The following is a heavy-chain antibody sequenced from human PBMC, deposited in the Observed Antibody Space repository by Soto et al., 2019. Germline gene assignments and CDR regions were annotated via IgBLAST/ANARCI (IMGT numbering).Heavy chain of an antibody. D-gene: IGHD3-22*01. CDR3: ARDLKRYYDSSGYGYYYYGMDV. CDR2: IIPIFGTA. CDR1: GGTFSSYA. Sequence: QVQLVQSGAEVKKPGSSVKVSCKASGGTFSSYAISWVRRAPGQGLEWMGGIIPIFGTANYAQKFQGRVTITADESTTTAYMELSSLRSEETAVYYCARDLKRYYDSSGYGYYYYGMDVWGQGTTVTVSS. J-gene: IGHJ6*02. V-gene: IGHV1-69*01.